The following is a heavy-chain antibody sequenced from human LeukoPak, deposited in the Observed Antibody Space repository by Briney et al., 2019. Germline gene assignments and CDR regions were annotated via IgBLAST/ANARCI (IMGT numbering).Heavy chain of an antibody. D-gene: IGHD5-12*01. CDR1: GGSISSSNW. CDR3: ARDIYGHVDIVATIQGDRAFDI. CDR2: IYHSGST. J-gene: IGHJ3*02. Sequence: SETLSLTCAVSGGSISSSNWWSWVRQPPGKGLEWIGEIYHSGSTNYNPSLKSRVTISVDKSKNQFSLKLSSVTAADTAVYYCARDIYGHVDIVATIQGDRAFDIWGQGTMVTVSS. V-gene: IGHV4-4*02.